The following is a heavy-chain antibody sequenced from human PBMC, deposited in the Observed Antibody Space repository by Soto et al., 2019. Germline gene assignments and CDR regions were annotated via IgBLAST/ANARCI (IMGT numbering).Heavy chain of an antibody. Sequence: EASVKVSCKASGYTFTGYYMHWVRQAPGQGLEWMGWINPNSGGTNYAQKFQGRVTMTRDTSISTAYMELSRLRSDDTAVYYCARVLAVRGALYYYGMDVWGQGTTVTVSS. CDR2: INPNSGGT. J-gene: IGHJ6*02. CDR1: GYTFTGYY. CDR3: ARVLAVRGALYYYGMDV. V-gene: IGHV1-2*02. D-gene: IGHD3-10*01.